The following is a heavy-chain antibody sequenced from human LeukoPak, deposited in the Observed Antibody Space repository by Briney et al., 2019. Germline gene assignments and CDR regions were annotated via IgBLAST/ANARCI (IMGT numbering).Heavy chain of an antibody. Sequence: SETLSLTCTISGASISSFYWSWIRQPPGKGLEWIGSINYSGSTNYNPSLKSRVTISIDTSKNQFSLKLSSVTAADTAVYYCARDGLYSSGWSDAFDIWGQGTMVTVSS. CDR1: GASISSFY. J-gene: IGHJ3*02. CDR2: INYSGST. CDR3: ARDGLYSSGWSDAFDI. V-gene: IGHV4-59*12. D-gene: IGHD6-19*01.